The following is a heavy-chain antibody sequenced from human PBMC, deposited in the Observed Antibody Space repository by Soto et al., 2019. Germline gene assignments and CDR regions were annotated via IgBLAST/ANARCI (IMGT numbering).Heavy chain of an antibody. J-gene: IGHJ4*02. CDR2: VSGSGGRT. CDR3: ARRGSGSYYDY. CDR1: GFTFSSYA. D-gene: IGHD1-26*01. Sequence: EVQLLESGGGLVQPGGSLRLSCAASGFTFSSYAMRWVRQAPVKGLEWVSAVSGSGGRTYYADSVKGRFTITRDNSKNTMYLHMNSLRAEDTAVYYCARRGSGSYYDYWGQGTLVTVSS. V-gene: IGHV3-23*01.